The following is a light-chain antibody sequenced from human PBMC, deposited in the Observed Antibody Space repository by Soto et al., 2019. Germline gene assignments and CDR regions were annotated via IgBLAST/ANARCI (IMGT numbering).Light chain of an antibody. Sequence: QSVLTQPASVSGSPGQPITISCTGTSSDVGDYNYVSWYQQHPGKAPKLMIFEVSNRPSGVSNRFSGSKSGNTASLTISGLQAEDEADYYCSSYTSISTYVFGTGTKVTVL. CDR3: SSYTSISTYV. V-gene: IGLV2-14*01. J-gene: IGLJ1*01. CDR2: EVS. CDR1: SSDVGDYNY.